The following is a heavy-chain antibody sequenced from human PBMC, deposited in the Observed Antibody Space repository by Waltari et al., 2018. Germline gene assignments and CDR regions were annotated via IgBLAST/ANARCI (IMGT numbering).Heavy chain of an antibody. D-gene: IGHD5-12*01. CDR1: GFTFSSYA. CDR2: INPSGGST. V-gene: IGHV1-46*01. CDR3: ARAARRWLQPPEEALRF. Sequence: VQLLESGGGLVQPGGSLRLSCAASGFTFSSYAMSWVRQAPGQGLEWMGIINPSGGSTSYAQKFQGRVTMTRDTSTSTVYMELSSLRSEDTAVYYCARAARRWLQPPEEALRFWGQGTLVTVSS. J-gene: IGHJ4*02.